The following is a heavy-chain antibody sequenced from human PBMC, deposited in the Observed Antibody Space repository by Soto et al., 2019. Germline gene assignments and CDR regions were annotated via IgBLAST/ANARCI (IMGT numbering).Heavy chain of an antibody. V-gene: IGHV5-51*01. CDR1: GYSFTSYW. CDR3: AGGGVRGVITRTRDYYGMDV. CDR2: IYPGDSDT. J-gene: IGHJ6*02. D-gene: IGHD3-10*01. Sequence: GESLNISCKGSGYSFTSYWIGWVRQMPGKGLECMGIIYPGDSDTRYSPSFQGQVTISADKSISTAYLQWSSLKASDTAMYYCAGGGVRGVITRTRDYYGMDVWGQGTTVTVSS.